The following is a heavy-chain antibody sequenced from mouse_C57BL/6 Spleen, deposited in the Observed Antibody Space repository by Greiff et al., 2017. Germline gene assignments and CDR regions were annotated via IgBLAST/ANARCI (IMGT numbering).Heavy chain of an antibody. J-gene: IGHJ4*01. Sequence: EVQLQQSVAELVRPGASVKLSCTASGFNIKNTYMHWVKQRPEQGLEWIGRIDPANGNTKYAPKFQGKATLTADTSSNTAYLQLSSLTSEDTAIYYGARGPYDGYYVGAMDYWGQGTSVTVSS. CDR2: IDPANGNT. D-gene: IGHD2-3*01. CDR1: GFNIKNTY. V-gene: IGHV14-3*01. CDR3: ARGPYDGYYVGAMDY.